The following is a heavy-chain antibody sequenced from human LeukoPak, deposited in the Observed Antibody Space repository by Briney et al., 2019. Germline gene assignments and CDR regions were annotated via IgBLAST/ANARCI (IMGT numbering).Heavy chain of an antibody. J-gene: IGHJ4*02. Sequence: GGSLRLSCAASGFSFTSYTINWVRRPPGRGLEWVSSISSTSKSIHYADSLKGRFTVSRDNAKNSLYLQMNSLRVDDTAVYYCVRDPFDSSGHDQGAYWGQGALVTVSS. CDR3: VRDPFDSSGHDQGAY. CDR2: ISSTSKSI. CDR1: GFSFTSYT. D-gene: IGHD3-22*01. V-gene: IGHV3-21*04.